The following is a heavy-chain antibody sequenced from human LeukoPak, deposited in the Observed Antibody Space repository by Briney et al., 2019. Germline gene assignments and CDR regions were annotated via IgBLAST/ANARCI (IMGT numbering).Heavy chain of an antibody. CDR1: GYTFTSYD. CDR2: MNPNSGNT. CDR3: ARGTGYSGESDY. Sequence: ASVKVSCKASGYTFTSYDINWVRQATGQGLEWMGWMNPNSGNTGYAQKFQGRVTMTRNTSISTAYMELSSLRSEDTAVYYCARGTGYSGESDYWGQGTVVTVSS. J-gene: IGHJ4*02. V-gene: IGHV1-8*01. D-gene: IGHD6-13*01.